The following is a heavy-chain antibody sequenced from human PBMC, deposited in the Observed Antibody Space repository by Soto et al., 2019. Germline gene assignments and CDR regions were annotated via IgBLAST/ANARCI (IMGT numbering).Heavy chain of an antibody. Sequence: QVHLVQSGAEVKKPGASVKVSCKASGYTVTDYAIYWVRQAPGQSLEWMGWITPGNGKTRYSEKFQGRVTITWDTSATTAYMELSSRRSEDTAVYYCARGHSGWYYLGDNWGQGTLVTVSS. D-gene: IGHD6-19*01. J-gene: IGHJ4*02. CDR2: ITPGNGKT. CDR3: ARGHSGWYYLGDN. V-gene: IGHV1-3*01. CDR1: GYTVTDYA.